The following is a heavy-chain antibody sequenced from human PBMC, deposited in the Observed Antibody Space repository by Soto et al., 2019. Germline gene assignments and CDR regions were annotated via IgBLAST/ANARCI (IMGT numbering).Heavy chain of an antibody. CDR3: AMVRFYDSSGYYLRAGAFDI. J-gene: IGHJ3*02. CDR1: GFTFSSYW. Sequence: GGSLRLSCAASGFTFSSYWMSWVRQAPGKGLEWVANIKQDGSEKYYVDSVKGRFTISRDNAKNSLYLQMNSLRAEDTAVYYCAMVRFYDSSGYYLRAGAFDIWGQGTMVTVSS. D-gene: IGHD3-22*01. CDR2: IKQDGSEK. V-gene: IGHV3-7*03.